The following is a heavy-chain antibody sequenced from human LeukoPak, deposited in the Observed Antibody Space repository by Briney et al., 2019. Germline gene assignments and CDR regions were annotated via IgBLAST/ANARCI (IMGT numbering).Heavy chain of an antibody. D-gene: IGHD5-18*01. CDR1: GFTFDDYA. V-gene: IGHV3-9*03. J-gene: IGHJ4*02. CDR3: AKGTRDTAMVTSLDY. CDR2: VSWNSGSI. Sequence: PGGSLRLSCAASGFTFDDYAMHWVRHAPGKGLEWVSGVSWNSGSIVYADSVKGRFTISRDNAKNSLYLQMNSLRAEDMALYYCAKGTRDTAMVTSLDYWGQGTLVTVSS.